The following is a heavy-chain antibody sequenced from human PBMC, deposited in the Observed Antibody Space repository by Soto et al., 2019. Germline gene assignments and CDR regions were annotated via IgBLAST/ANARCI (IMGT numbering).Heavy chain of an antibody. J-gene: IGHJ4*02. CDR1: GGSINTYY. CDR3: ARHPQSFGDNEGTYYFDY. CDR2: ISYSGST. Sequence: SETLSLTCTVSGGSINTYYWSWIRQPPGKGLEWIGYISYSGSTNYNPSLESRVTISEDTSKNQFSLKLTSVTAADTAVYYCARHPQSFGDNEGTYYFDYWGQGTLVTVS. V-gene: IGHV4-59*08. D-gene: IGHD4-17*01.